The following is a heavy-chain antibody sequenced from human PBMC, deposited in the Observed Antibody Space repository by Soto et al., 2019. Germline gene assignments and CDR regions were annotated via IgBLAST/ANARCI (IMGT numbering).Heavy chain of an antibody. Sequence: SETLSLTCFVSGYPITAGGYYWSWIRHHPGKGLEWIGSFYSSGSIIYNPSLRSRVSISGDTSSNQFSMSLTSVTAADTARYYCARMYSSGSGWFHPWGQGTLVTVSS. D-gene: IGHD6-19*01. V-gene: IGHV4-31*03. CDR2: FYSSGSI. CDR3: ARMYSSGSGWFHP. CDR1: GYPITAGGYY. J-gene: IGHJ5*02.